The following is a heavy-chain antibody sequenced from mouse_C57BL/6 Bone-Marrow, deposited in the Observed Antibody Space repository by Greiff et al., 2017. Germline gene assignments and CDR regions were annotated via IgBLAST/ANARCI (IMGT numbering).Heavy chain of an antibody. CDR3: TKGAQAYDSNYVSFAY. D-gene: IGHD2-5*01. CDR1: GYTFTDYE. J-gene: IGHJ3*01. CDR2: IDPETGGT. Sequence: QVQLKQSGAELVRPGASVTLSCKASGYTFTDYEMHWVKQTPVHGLEWIGAIDPETGGTAYNQKFKGKAILTADKSSSTAYMELRSLTSEDSAVYYCTKGAQAYDSNYVSFAYWGQGTLVTVSA. V-gene: IGHV1-15*01.